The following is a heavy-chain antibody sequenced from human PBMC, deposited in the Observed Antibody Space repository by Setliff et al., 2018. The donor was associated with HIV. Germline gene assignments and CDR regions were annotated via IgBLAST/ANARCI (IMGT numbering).Heavy chain of an antibody. CDR1: GGSISGHY. V-gene: IGHV4-59*11. J-gene: IGHJ6*03. CDR3: VRGYCSSTTCYDDYYYMDV. CDR2: IFYTGST. D-gene: IGHD2-2*01. Sequence: SETLSLTCTVSGGSISGHYWSWIRPPPGKGLECIAYIFYTGSTNYNPSLKSRVTISVDTSKNQFYLKLSSVTAADTAVYYCVRGYCSSTTCYDDYYYMDVWGKGSTVTVSS.